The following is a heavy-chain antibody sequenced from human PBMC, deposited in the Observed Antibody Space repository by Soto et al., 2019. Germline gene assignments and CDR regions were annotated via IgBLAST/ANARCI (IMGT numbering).Heavy chain of an antibody. CDR3: AREGYCGGDCYRYRVWFDY. Sequence: ESGGGVVQPGRSLRLSFAASGFTFSRYAMHWVRQAPGKGLEWVAVISYDGSNQYYADSVKGRLTISRDNSKNTLYLQMNSLRAADTAVYYCAREGYCGGDCYRYRVWFDYWGQGTLGTVSS. D-gene: IGHD2-21*02. CDR2: ISYDGSNQ. V-gene: IGHV3-30-3*01. J-gene: IGHJ4*02. CDR1: GFTFSRYA.